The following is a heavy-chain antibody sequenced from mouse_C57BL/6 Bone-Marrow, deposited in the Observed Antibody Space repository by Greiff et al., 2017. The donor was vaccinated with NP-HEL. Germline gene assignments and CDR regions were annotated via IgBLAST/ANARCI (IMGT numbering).Heavy chain of an antibody. V-gene: IGHV1-19*01. CDR2: INPYNGGT. J-gene: IGHJ2*01. D-gene: IGHD1-1*01. Sequence: VKPGASVKMSCKASGYTFTDYYMNWVKQSHGKSLEWIGVINPYNGGTSYNQKFKGKATLTVDKSSSTAYMELNSLTSEDSAVYYCARSGYYGSRVYYFDYWGQGTTLTVSS. CDR1: GYTFTDYY. CDR3: ARSGYYGSRVYYFDY.